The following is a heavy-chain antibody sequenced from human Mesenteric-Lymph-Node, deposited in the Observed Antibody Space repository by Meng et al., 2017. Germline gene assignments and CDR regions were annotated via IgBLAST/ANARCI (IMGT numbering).Heavy chain of an antibody. CDR2: MNPNSGNT. CDR3: ARVRDRYGDYGFYYYGMDV. V-gene: IGHV1-8*02. D-gene: IGHD4-17*01. Sequence: ASVKVSCKASGYTFTGYYMHWVRQATGQGLEWMGWMNPNSGNTGYAQKFQGRVTMTRNTSISTAYMELSSLRSEDTAVYYCARVRDRYGDYGFYYYGMDVWGQGTTVTVSS. J-gene: IGHJ6*02. CDR1: GYTFTGYY.